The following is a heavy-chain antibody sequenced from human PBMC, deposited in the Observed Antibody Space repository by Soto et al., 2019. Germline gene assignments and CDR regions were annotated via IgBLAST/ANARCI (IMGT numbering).Heavy chain of an antibody. CDR3: ARGKISDYVWGSYRSYYGMDV. J-gene: IGHJ6*02. CDR1: GYTFTGYY. CDR2: INPNSGGT. Sequence: ASVKVSCKASGYTFTGYYMHWVRQAPGQGLEWMGWINPNSGGTNYAQKFQGWVTMTRDTSISTAYMELSRLRSDDTAVYYCARGKISDYVWGSYRSYYGMDVWGQGTTVTVSS. D-gene: IGHD3-16*02. V-gene: IGHV1-2*04.